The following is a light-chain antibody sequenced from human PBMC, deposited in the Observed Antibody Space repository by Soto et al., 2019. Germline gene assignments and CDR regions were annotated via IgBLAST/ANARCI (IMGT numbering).Light chain of an antibody. V-gene: IGKV1-39*01. CDR1: QSISSY. J-gene: IGKJ4*01. CDR3: QQSSSTPLT. Sequence: DIQMTQSPSSLSASVGDRVTITCRASQSISSYLNWYQQKPGKAPKLLIYAASSLQSGVPSRFSGSGSGTDFTLTISSLHPEDFATYYCQQSSSTPLTFGGGTKVEIK. CDR2: AAS.